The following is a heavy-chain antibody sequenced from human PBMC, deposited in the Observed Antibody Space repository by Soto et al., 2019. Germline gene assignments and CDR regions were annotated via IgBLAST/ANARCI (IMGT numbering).Heavy chain of an antibody. CDR1: GGSISSYY. CDR2: IYYSGST. V-gene: IGHV4-59*01. CDR3: AGVLWGGYACDI. D-gene: IGHD5-12*01. J-gene: IGHJ3*02. Sequence: QVQLQESGPGLVKPSETLSLTCTVSGGSISSYYWSWIRQPPGKGLEWIGYIYYSGSTNYNPSLKSRVTISVDTSKHQFSFKLSSVTAADTAVYYCAGVLWGGYACDIWGQGTMVTVSA.